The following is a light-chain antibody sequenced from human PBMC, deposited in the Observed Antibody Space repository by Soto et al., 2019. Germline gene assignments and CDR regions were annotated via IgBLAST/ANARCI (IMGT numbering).Light chain of an antibody. J-gene: IGKJ2*01. CDR3: QQRRNWSRT. V-gene: IGKV3-11*01. Sequence: EIVLTQSPATLSLSPGERATLSCRASQGVSSYLAWYQQKPGQAPRLLIYDASNRATGIPARFSGSGSGTDFTLTISSLEPEDFAVYYCQQRRNWSRTFGQGTKLEIK. CDR1: QGVSSY. CDR2: DAS.